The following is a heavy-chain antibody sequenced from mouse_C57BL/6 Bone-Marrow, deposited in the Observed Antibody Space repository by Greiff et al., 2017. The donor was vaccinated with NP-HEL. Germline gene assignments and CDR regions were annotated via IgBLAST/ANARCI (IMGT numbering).Heavy chain of an antibody. D-gene: IGHD1-1*01. CDR2: ISSGGSYT. CDR3: ARRGITTVVPFDY. V-gene: IGHV5-6*02. J-gene: IGHJ2*01. Sequence: EVNLVESGGDLVKPGGSLKLSCAASGFTFSSYGMSWVRQTPDKRLEWVATISSGGSYTYYPDSVKGRFTISRDNAKNTLYLQMSSLKSEDTAMYYCARRGITTVVPFDYWGQGTTLTVSS. CDR1: GFTFSSYG.